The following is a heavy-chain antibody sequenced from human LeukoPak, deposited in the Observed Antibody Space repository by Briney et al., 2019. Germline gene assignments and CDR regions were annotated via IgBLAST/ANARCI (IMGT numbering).Heavy chain of an antibody. D-gene: IGHD3-16*01. CDR1: GFTLSSYW. V-gene: IGHV3-7*03. Sequence: GGSLRLSCIVSGFTLSSYWMSWVRQAPGKGLEWVANIKQDGSEKYYVDSVKGRFTVSRDNAKNSLYLQMNSLRAEDTAVYYCARDLYGGSDAFDIWGQGTMVTVSS. CDR3: ARDLYGGSDAFDI. J-gene: IGHJ3*02. CDR2: IKQDGSEK.